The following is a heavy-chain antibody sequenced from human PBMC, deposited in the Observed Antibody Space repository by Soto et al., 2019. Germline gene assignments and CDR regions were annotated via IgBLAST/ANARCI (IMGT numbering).Heavy chain of an antibody. V-gene: IGHV3-15*01. Sequence: EVQLVESGGGLVKPGGSLRLSCAASGFTFSNAWMSWVRQAPGKGLEWVGRIKSKTDGGTTDYAAPVKGRFTISRDDSKNTLYLQMNSLKTEDTAVYYCTTEPRRLARDYYYGMDVWGQGTTVTVSS. CDR1: GFTFSNAW. CDR2: IKSKTDGGTT. D-gene: IGHD3-16*01. CDR3: TTEPRRLARDYYYGMDV. J-gene: IGHJ6*02.